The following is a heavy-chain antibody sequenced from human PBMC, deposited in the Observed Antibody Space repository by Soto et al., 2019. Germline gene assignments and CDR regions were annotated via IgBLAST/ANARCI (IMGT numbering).Heavy chain of an antibody. Sequence: QLQLQESGPGLLNPSETLSLTCTVSCGSIRSSSYYWGWILQHPGKGLEWIGSSYYSGSTYYNPSLKSRVPISVDTSKHQVSLKLSSGTAADTAVYYCERLGRSAFWSGYLKPPLYYYYYMDVWGNGNTVTVSS. V-gene: IGHV4-39*01. CDR3: ERLGRSAFWSGYLKPPLYYYYYMDV. J-gene: IGHJ6*03. CDR1: CGSIRSSSYY. D-gene: IGHD3-3*01. CDR2: SYYSGST.